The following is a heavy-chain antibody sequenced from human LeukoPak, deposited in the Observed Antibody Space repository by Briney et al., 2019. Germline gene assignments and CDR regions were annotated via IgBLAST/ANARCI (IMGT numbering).Heavy chain of an antibody. D-gene: IGHD6-13*01. CDR2: ISASGSA. Sequence: PSQTLSLTCTVSGGSFSNSVYYWSWPRQPAGKGLEWIGRISASGSADYNPSLKSRLIISVDSSRKQFSLKLTSVTDTDTATYYCARDNKSAGYDYWGQGTLVTVSS. CDR1: GGSFSNSVYY. J-gene: IGHJ4*02. V-gene: IGHV4-61*02. CDR3: ARDNKSAGYDY.